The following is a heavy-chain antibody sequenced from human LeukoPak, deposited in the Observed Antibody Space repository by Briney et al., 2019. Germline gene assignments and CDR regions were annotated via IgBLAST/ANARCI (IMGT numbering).Heavy chain of an antibody. Sequence: GGSLRLSCAASEFAFSTYAMSWVRQAPGKGLEWVLAISGSGSGIYYADSVKGRFTISRDNSKNTLYLQMNSLRAEDTAVYYCARTPSDYGGNSDDAFDIWGQGTMVTVSS. CDR2: ISGSGSGI. D-gene: IGHD4-23*01. J-gene: IGHJ3*02. CDR1: EFAFSTYA. CDR3: ARTPSDYGGNSDDAFDI. V-gene: IGHV3-23*01.